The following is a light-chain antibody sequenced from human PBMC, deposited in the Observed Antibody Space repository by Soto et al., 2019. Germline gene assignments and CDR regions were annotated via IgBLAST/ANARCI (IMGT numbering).Light chain of an antibody. CDR3: HQYDSYPQT. J-gene: IGKJ1*01. CDR1: QGVSSY. CDR2: AAS. V-gene: IGKV1-8*01. Sequence: AIRMTQSPSSFSASTGDRVTITCRASQGVSSYLAWYQQKPGKAPKLLIYAASTLQNGVPSRFSGTGSGTDFTLTISCLQSEDFATYYGHQYDSYPQTFGQGTKVEIE.